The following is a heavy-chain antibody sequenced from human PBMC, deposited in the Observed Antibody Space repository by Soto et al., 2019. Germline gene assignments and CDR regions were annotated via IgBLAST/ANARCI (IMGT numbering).Heavy chain of an antibody. D-gene: IGHD6-19*01. J-gene: IGHJ5*02. CDR3: ARAGIAVAGSHWFDP. V-gene: IGHV3-21*01. Sequence: GGSLRLSCAASGFTFSSYSMNWVRQAPGKGLEWVSSISSSSSYIYYADSVKGRFTISRDNANNSLYLQMNSLRAEDTAVYYCARAGIAVAGSHWFDPWGQGTLVTVSS. CDR2: ISSSSSYI. CDR1: GFTFSSYS.